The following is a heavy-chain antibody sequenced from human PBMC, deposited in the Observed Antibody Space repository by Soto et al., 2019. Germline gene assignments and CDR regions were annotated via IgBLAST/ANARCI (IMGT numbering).Heavy chain of an antibody. D-gene: IGHD5-12*01. CDR2: ISAYNGNT. V-gene: IGHV1-18*01. J-gene: IGHJ5*02. CDR1: GYTFTSYG. Sequence: ASVNVSCKASGYTFTSYGISWVRQAPGQGLEWMGWISAYNGNTNYAQKLQGRVTMTTDTSTSTAYMELRSLRSDDTAVYYCASDLRRTPFDPWGQGSLVTVSS. CDR3: ASDLRRTPFDP.